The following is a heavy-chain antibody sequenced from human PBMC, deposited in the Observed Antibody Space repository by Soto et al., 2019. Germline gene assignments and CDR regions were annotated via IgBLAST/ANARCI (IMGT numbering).Heavy chain of an antibody. CDR3: ARSVYCSSTSCQKSNYYFDY. Sequence: ASVKAACKASGYTFTSYYMHWVRQAPGQGLEWMGIINPSGGSTSYAQKFQGRVTMTRDTSTSTVYMELSSLRSEDTAVYYCARSVYCSSTSCQKSNYYFDYRGQGTLVTVSS. D-gene: IGHD2-2*01. CDR1: GYTFTSYY. V-gene: IGHV1-46*01. J-gene: IGHJ4*02. CDR2: INPSGGST.